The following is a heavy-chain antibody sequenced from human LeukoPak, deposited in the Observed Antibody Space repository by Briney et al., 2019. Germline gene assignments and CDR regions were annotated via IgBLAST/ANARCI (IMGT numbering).Heavy chain of an antibody. CDR2: ISGSGVTT. Sequence: PGGSLRLSCAASGFTFSTYAMTWVRQAPEKGLELVSVISGSGVTTFHADSVKGRFTISRDNSKNTPYLQMNSLGADDAAVYYCAKYRSSSREGGFDYWGQGTLVTVSS. J-gene: IGHJ4*02. V-gene: IGHV3-23*01. CDR3: AKYRSSSREGGFDY. D-gene: IGHD2-2*01. CDR1: GFTFSTYA.